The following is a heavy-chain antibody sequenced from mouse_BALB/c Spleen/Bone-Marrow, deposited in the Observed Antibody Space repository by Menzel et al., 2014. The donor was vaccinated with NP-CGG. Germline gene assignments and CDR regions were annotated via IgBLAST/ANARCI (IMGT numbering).Heavy chain of an antibody. CDR2: ISSDGGST. Sequence: VQLKDSGGGLVKPGGSLKLSCAASGFAFSSYDMSWVRQTPEKRLEWVAYISSDGGSTYYPDTVKGRFTISRDNAKNTLYLQMSSLKSEDTAMYYCARTTPYAMDYWGQGTSVTVSS. D-gene: IGHD5-5*01. CDR1: GFAFSSYD. CDR3: ARTTPYAMDY. J-gene: IGHJ4*01. V-gene: IGHV5-12-1*01.